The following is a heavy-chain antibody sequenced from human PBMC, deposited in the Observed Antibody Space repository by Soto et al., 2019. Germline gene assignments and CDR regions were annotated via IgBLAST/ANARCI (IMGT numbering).Heavy chain of an antibody. CDR1: GGTFSSYA. D-gene: IGHD3-3*01. CDR3: AGGGYAKALTVFGVVPHFDY. CDR2: IIPIFGTA. Sequence: GASVKVSCKASGGTFSSYAISWVRQAPGQGLEWMGGIIPIFGTANYAQKFQGRVTITADESTSTAYMELSSLRSEDTAVYYCAGGGYAKALTVFGVVPHFDYWGQGTLVTAPQ. V-gene: IGHV1-69*13. J-gene: IGHJ4*02.